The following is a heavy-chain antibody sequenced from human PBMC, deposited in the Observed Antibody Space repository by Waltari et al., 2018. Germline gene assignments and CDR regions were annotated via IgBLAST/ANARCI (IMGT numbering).Heavy chain of an antibody. Sequence: QVQLVQSGAEVKKPGASVKVSCKASGYTFTSYDINWVRQANGQGLEWMGWMNPNSGNTGYAQKFQGRVTMTRNTSISTAYMELSSLRSEDTAVYYCARLRWSGYDLDGDAFDIWGQGTMVTVSS. D-gene: IGHD5-12*01. J-gene: IGHJ3*02. CDR3: ARLRWSGYDLDGDAFDI. CDR2: MNPNSGNT. CDR1: GYTFTSYD. V-gene: IGHV1-8*01.